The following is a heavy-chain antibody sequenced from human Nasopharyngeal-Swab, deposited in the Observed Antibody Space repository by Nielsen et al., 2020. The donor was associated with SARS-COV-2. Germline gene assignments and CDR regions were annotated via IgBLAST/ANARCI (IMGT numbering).Heavy chain of an antibody. Sequence: GESLKISCAASGFTFSSYAMSWVHQAPGKGLEWVSVIYSGGSSTYYADSVKGRFTISRDNSKNTLYLQMNSLRAKDTAVYYCAKGEGSSSWINYYYYYYGMDVWGQWTTVTVSS. D-gene: IGHD6-13*01. CDR2: IYSGGSST. V-gene: IGHV3-23*03. J-gene: IGHJ6*02. CDR3: AKGEGSSSWINYYYYYYGMDV. CDR1: GFTFSSYA.